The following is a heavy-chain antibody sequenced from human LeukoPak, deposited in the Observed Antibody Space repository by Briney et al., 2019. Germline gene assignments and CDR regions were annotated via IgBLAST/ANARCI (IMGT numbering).Heavy chain of an antibody. CDR1: GFTFSSYA. V-gene: IGHV3-23*01. D-gene: IGHD3-10*01. CDR2: ISGSGGST. CDR3: AKVRELLWFGELLFDY. Sequence: GGSLRLSCAASGFTFSSYAMSWVRQAPGKGLEWVSAISGSGGSTYYADSVKGRFTISRDNSQNTLYPQMNSLRAEDTAVYYCAKVRELLWFGELLFDYWGQGTLVTVSS. J-gene: IGHJ4*02.